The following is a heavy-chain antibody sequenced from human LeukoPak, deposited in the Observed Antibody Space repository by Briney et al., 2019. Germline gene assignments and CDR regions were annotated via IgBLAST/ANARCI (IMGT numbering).Heavy chain of an antibody. Sequence: GASVKVSCKASGYTFTGYYMHWVRQAPGQGLEWMGWINPNSGGTNYAQKFQGRVIMTRDTSISTAYMELSRLRSDDTAVYYCARARNGLWFGEYREFDPWGQGTLVTVSS. CDR3: ARARNGLWFGEYREFDP. CDR2: INPNSGGT. CDR1: GYTFTGYY. V-gene: IGHV1-2*02. D-gene: IGHD3-10*01. J-gene: IGHJ5*02.